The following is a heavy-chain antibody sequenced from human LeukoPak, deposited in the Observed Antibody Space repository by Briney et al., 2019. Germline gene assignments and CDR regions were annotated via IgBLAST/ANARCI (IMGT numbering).Heavy chain of an antibody. J-gene: IGHJ5*02. CDR2: IHYSGST. CDR1: GGSISGYY. D-gene: IGHD6-19*01. Sequence: PSETLSLTCTVSGGSISGYYWSWIRQPPGQGLEWIGYIHYSGSTNYNPSLKSRVTISLDMSKNQLSLKLNSVTAADTAVYYCAREGQWLPDWFDPWGQGTLVTVSS. CDR3: AREGQWLPDWFDP. V-gene: IGHV4-59*01.